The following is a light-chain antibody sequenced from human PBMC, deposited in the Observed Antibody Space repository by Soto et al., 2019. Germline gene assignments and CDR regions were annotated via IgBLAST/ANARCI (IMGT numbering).Light chain of an antibody. Sequence: QSALTQPASVSGSPGQSITISCTGTSSDVGGYNYVSWYQQHPGKAPKLMIYEVSNRPSGVSNRFSGSKSGNTASLTISGLQAEDEADYYCSSYTSSNVVFGGGPKLTVL. V-gene: IGLV2-14*01. J-gene: IGLJ2*01. CDR3: SSYTSSNVV. CDR1: SSDVGGYNY. CDR2: EVS.